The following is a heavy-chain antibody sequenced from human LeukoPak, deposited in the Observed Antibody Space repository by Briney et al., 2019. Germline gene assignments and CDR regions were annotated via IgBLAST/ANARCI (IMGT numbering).Heavy chain of an antibody. CDR1: GLFFSDVW. V-gene: IGHV3-7*01. J-gene: IGHJ4*02. CDR2: IEKDGSEK. D-gene: IGHD2-8*02. CDR3: AAGYGWLTDF. Sequence: PGGSLRLSCAGTGLFFSDVWMNWFRQAPGKGLKWVANIEKDGSEKNYVDSVKGRFTISRDNAKNSLHLEMNSLRGEDTAVYYCAAGYGWLTDFWGQGTLVTVSS.